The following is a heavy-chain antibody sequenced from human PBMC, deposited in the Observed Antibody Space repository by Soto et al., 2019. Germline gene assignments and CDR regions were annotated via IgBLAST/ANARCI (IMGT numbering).Heavy chain of an antibody. CDR1: SVSNAW. V-gene: IGHV3-15*07. CDR2: IKSKTDGGTI. D-gene: IGHD3-3*01. J-gene: IGHJ6*02. Sequence: SVSNAWMNWVRQAPGKGLEWVGRIKSKTDGGTIDYAAPVKGRFTISRDDSKNTLYLQMNSLKTEDTAVYYCTTYVFDFWSGYPVRLDVWGQGTTVTVSS. CDR3: TTYVFDFWSGYPVRLDV.